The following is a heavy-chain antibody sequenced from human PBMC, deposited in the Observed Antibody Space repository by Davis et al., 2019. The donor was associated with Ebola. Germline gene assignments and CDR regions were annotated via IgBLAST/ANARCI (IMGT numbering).Heavy chain of an antibody. CDR2: IRSKANNYAT. V-gene: IGHV3-73*01. D-gene: IGHD2-15*01. Sequence: GESLKISCAASGFTFSGSAMHWVRQASGKGLEWVGRIRSKANNYATAYAASVKGRFTISRDDSKNTAYLQMNSLKTEDTAVYYCTRWNCSGGSCYGYPYYYYGMDVWGQGTTVTVSS. CDR1: GFTFSGSA. CDR3: TRWNCSGGSCYGYPYYYYGMDV. J-gene: IGHJ6*02.